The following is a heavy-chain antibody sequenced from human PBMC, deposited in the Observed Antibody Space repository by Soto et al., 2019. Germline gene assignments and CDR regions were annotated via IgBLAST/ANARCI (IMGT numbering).Heavy chain of an antibody. Sequence: PGGSLRLSCAASGFTFSTYAMSWVRQAPGKGLQWVSGISVIGGSTYYIDSVKGRFTISRDNSNGILYLQMNSLRVDDTAVYYCAKGPPRLRSDWEYLDYWGQGTRVTVSS. CDR2: ISVIGGST. D-gene: IGHD6-19*01. V-gene: IGHV3-23*01. J-gene: IGHJ4*02. CDR3: AKGPPRLRSDWEYLDY. CDR1: GFTFSTYA.